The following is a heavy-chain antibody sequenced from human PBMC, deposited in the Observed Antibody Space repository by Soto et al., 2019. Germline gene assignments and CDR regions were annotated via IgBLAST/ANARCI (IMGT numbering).Heavy chain of an antibody. CDR1: GFTFSRFG. Sequence: QVQLVESGGGVVQTGRSLRLSCAASGFTFSRFGMHWVRQAPGKGLEWVAVIWYDGRNKYYADSVKGRFTISRDNSKNTLYLQMNSLRVEDTAVYYCARAQNGAPDYWGQGTLVTVSS. D-gene: IGHD4-17*01. V-gene: IGHV3-33*01. CDR2: IWYDGRNK. CDR3: ARAQNGAPDY. J-gene: IGHJ4*02.